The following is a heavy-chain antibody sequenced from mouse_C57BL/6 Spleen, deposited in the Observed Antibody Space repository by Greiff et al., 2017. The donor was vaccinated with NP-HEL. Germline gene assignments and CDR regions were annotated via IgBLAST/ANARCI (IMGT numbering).Heavy chain of an antibody. J-gene: IGHJ3*01. V-gene: IGHV1-7*01. CDR1: GYTFTSYW. CDR3: ARSMVTTKAWFAY. CDR2: INPSSGYT. D-gene: IGHD2-2*01. Sequence: QVQLKQSGAELAKPGASVKLSCKASGYTFTSYWMHWVKQRPGQGLEWIGYINPSSGYTKYNQKFKDKATLTADKSSSTAYMQLSSLTYEDSAVYYWARSMVTTKAWFAYWGQGTLVTVSA.